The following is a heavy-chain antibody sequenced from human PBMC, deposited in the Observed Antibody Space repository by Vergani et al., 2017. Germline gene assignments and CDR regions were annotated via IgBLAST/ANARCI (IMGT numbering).Heavy chain of an antibody. Sequence: QVQLVQSGAEVKKPGASVKVSCKASGGSFSRHTISWVRHAPGQGLEWMGRIIPILGIVNYAQKFQGRVTVNADKSTSTAYMELSSLRSEDTAVYYCARDQGDGYTDAFDSWGQGTMVTVSS. CDR2: IIPILGIV. CDR3: ARDQGDGYTDAFDS. V-gene: IGHV1-69*09. J-gene: IGHJ3*02. CDR1: GGSFSRHT. D-gene: IGHD5-24*01.